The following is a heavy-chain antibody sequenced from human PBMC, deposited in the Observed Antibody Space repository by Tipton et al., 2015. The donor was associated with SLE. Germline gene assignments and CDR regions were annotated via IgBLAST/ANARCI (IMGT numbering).Heavy chain of an antibody. D-gene: IGHD3-10*01. Sequence: GSLRLSCAASGFTFSTNAMNWVRQVPGKGLEWVSIISAGGGRTYYADTVKGRFTISRDSSTNTVFLHLCSLTAEDTAVYYCVPKPSTLQGDIPDYRGQGTLVTVSS. J-gene: IGHJ4*02. CDR3: VPKPSTLQGDIPDY. V-gene: IGHV3-23*01. CDR2: ISAGGGRT. CDR1: GFTFSTNA.